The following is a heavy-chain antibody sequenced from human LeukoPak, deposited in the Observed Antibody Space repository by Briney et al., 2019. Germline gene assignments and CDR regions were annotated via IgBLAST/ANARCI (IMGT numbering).Heavy chain of an antibody. Sequence: EGSLRLSCAASGFTFSSYAMSWVRQAPGKGLEWVSAISGSGGSTYYADSVKGRFTISRDNSKNTLYLQMNSLRAEDTAVYYCAKVSVQPGYSSGWSINWFDPWGQGTLVTASS. V-gene: IGHV3-23*01. CDR1: GFTFSSYA. D-gene: IGHD6-19*01. CDR2: ISGSGGST. J-gene: IGHJ5*02. CDR3: AKVSVQPGYSSGWSINWFDP.